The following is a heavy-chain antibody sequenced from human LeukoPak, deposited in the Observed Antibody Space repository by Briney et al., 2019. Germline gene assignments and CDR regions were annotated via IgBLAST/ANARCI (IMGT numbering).Heavy chain of an antibody. CDR2: ISSSGDAT. CDR1: GFTFSSHA. CDR3: ATRNFYQSSAYYYYYFDF. J-gene: IGHJ4*02. D-gene: IGHD3-22*01. Sequence: GGSLRLSCAASGFTFSSHAMSWVRQAPGRGLEWASGISSSGDATYYADSVRGRFTISRDNSRNTLYLQINSLRAEDTAAYYCATRNFYQSSAYYYYYFDFWGQGTLVTVPS. V-gene: IGHV3-23*01.